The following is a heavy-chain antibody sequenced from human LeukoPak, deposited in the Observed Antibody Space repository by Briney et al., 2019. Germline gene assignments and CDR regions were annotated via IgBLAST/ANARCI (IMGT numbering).Heavy chain of an antibody. CDR3: ARYYGSGKYDS. CDR1: DFTFSNYW. Sequence: PGGSLRLSCAASDFTFSNYWMTWVRQAPGKGLEWVANIKQDESEKYYVDFVKGRFTISRDNAKNSLYLQMNSLRAEDTAVYYCARYYGSGKYDSWGQGTLVTVSS. J-gene: IGHJ4*02. CDR2: IKQDESEK. D-gene: IGHD3-10*01. V-gene: IGHV3-7*04.